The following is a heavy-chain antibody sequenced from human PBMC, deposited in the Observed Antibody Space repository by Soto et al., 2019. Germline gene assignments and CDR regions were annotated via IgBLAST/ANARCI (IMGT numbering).Heavy chain of an antibody. CDR3: ARTRSAWSDFHYYSLDV. Sequence: PGGSLRLSCAASGFTFNSYGMHWVRQGPGNGLEWVAFISYDSTKTHYADSVKGRFTISRDNSNSALYVQMNSLTGEDTAVYYCARTRSAWSDFHYYSLDVWGQGTTVTVSS. V-gene: IGHV3-30*03. CDR1: GFTFNSYG. J-gene: IGHJ6*02. D-gene: IGHD1-26*01. CDR2: ISYDSTKT.